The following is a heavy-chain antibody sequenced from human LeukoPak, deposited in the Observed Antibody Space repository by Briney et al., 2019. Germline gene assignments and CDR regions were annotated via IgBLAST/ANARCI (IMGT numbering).Heavy chain of an antibody. CDR2: INPDSGGT. V-gene: IGHV1-2*02. D-gene: IGHD2-2*01. J-gene: IGHJ4*02. Sequence: GASVKVSSKASGYNFIGYYMHWVRQAPGQGLEWMGWINPDSGGTNYAQKFQGRVTMTRDTSISTAYMELSRLRSDDTAVYYCARSHQLPRHYFDFWAQGTLVTVSS. CDR3: ARSHQLPRHYFDF. CDR1: GYNFIGYY.